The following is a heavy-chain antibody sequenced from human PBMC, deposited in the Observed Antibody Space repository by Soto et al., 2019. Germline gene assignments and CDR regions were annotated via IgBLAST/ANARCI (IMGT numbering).Heavy chain of an antibody. CDR2: IYYSGST. CDR3: ARHLVPESSSSDY. D-gene: IGHD6-6*01. J-gene: IGHJ4*02. CDR1: GGSISSSSYY. Sequence: SETLSLTCTVSGGSISSSSYYWGWIRQPPGKGLEWIGSIYYSGSTYYNPSLKSRVTISVDTSKNQFSLKLSSVTAADTAVYYGARHLVPESSSSDYWGQGTLVTVSS. V-gene: IGHV4-39*01.